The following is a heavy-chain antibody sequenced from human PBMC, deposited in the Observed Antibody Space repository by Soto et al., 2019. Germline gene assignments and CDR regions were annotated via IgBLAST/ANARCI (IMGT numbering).Heavy chain of an antibody. V-gene: IGHV3-30-3*01. D-gene: IGHD6-19*01. Sequence: QVQLVESGGGVVQPGRSLRLSCAASGFTFSSYAMHWVRQAPGKGLEWVAVISYDGSNKYYADSVKGRFTISRDNSENTLSLQMNSLRAEDTAVYDGARGSSGWFWDAFDIWGQGTMVTVSS. CDR3: ARGSSGWFWDAFDI. J-gene: IGHJ3*02. CDR1: GFTFSSYA. CDR2: ISYDGSNK.